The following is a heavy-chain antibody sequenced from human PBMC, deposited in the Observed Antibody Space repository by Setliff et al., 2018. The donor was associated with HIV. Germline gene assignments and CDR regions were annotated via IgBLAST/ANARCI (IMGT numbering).Heavy chain of an antibody. CDR1: GHTFTSSA. V-gene: IGHV7-4-1*02. D-gene: IGHD6-19*01. CDR2: INTDTGRT. J-gene: IGHJ4*02. Sequence: ASVKVSCKASGHTFTSSAMSWVRQAPGQGLEWMGWINTDTGRTTYAQGFTGRFVFSLDTSVSTAYLQISSLKAEDTAVYFCARGYSSGWSDYWGQGALVTVSS. CDR3: ARGYSSGWSDY.